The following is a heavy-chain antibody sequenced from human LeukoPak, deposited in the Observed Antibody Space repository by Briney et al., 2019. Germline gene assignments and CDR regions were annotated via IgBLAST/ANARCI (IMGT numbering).Heavy chain of an antibody. CDR3: AREDMVRGVIDYYYYGMDV. CDR1: GFTFSSYG. Sequence: GGSLRLSCAASGFTFSSYGMHWVRQSPGKGLEWVAVIWYDGSNKYYADSVKGRFTISRDNSKNTLYLQMTSLRAEDTAVYYCAREDMVRGVIDYYYYGMDVWGQGTTVTVSS. V-gene: IGHV3-33*01. J-gene: IGHJ6*02. CDR2: IWYDGSNK. D-gene: IGHD3-10*01.